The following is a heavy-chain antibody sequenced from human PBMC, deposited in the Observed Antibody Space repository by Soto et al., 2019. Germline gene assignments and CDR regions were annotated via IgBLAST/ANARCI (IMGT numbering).Heavy chain of an antibody. CDR2: IIPIFGSA. D-gene: IGHD1-26*01. Sequence: QVQLVQSGAEVKKPGSSVKVSCKASGGTFSNYAITWVRQAPGQGLEWLGRIIPIFGSANYAQKFQGRVTITADESTTTAYMALSSLRSDDTAVYYCAKDGGKDVYFGNWFDPWGQGTLVTVSS. CDR3: AKDGGKDVYFGNWFDP. J-gene: IGHJ5*02. V-gene: IGHV1-69*15. CDR1: GGTFSNYA.